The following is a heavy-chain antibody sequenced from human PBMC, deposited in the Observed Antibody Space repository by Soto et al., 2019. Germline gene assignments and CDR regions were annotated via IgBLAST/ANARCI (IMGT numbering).Heavy chain of an antibody. CDR3: ARSGPGGYIDY. CDR1: GTSAPRRVAA. D-gene: IGHD3-16*02. Sequence: QVQLQQSGPGLVEPSQTLSLTCAISGTSAPRRVAAWNWTRQSPSRALECLGRPYYRSKWNSGYAVSLKSRIAINPDTSKNQFSLQLNSLSPEDTAVYYCARSGPGGYIDYWGQGTRVTVSS. J-gene: IGHJ4*02. V-gene: IGHV6-1*01. CDR2: PYYRSKWNS.